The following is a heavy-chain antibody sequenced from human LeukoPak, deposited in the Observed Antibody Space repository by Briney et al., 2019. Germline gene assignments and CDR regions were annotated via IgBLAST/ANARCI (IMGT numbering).Heavy chain of an antibody. J-gene: IGHJ5*02. Sequence: KPSETLSLTCTVSGGSISSSSYYWGWIRQPPGKGLEWIGSIYYSGSTYYNPSLKSRVTISVDTSKNQFSLKLSSVTAAGTAVYYCARQGLIVRSPTWFDPWGQGTLVTVSS. CDR3: ARQGLIVRSPTWFDP. V-gene: IGHV4-39*01. D-gene: IGHD3-22*01. CDR2: IYYSGST. CDR1: GGSISSSSYY.